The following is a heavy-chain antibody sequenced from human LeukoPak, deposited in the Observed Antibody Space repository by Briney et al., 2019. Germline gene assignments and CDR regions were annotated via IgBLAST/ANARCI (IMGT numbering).Heavy chain of an antibody. CDR2: IYYSGST. Sequence: SETLSLTCTVSGGSISSYYWSWIRQPPGKGLEWIGNIYYSGSTNYNPSLKSRVTISVDTSKNQFSLKLSSVTAADTAVYYCARLWFGEFRGVNWFDPWGQGTLVTVSS. D-gene: IGHD3-10*01. CDR1: GGSISSYY. V-gene: IGHV4-59*08. J-gene: IGHJ5*02. CDR3: ARLWFGEFRGVNWFDP.